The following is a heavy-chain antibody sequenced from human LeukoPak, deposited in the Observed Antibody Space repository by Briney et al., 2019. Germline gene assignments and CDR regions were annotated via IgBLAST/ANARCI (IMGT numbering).Heavy chain of an antibody. V-gene: IGHV5-51*01. D-gene: IGHD2-2*01. Sequence: GESLKISCKGSGYSFTSYWIGWVRQMPGKGLEWMGIIYPADSDTRYSPSFQGQVTISADKSINAAYLQWSSLRASDTAMYYCARRPLCSASSCYDFDYWGQGTLATVSS. CDR1: GYSFTSYW. CDR3: ARRPLCSASSCYDFDY. J-gene: IGHJ4*02. CDR2: IYPADSDT.